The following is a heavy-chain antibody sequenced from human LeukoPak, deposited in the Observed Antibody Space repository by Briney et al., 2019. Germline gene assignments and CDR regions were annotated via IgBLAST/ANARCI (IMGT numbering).Heavy chain of an antibody. J-gene: IGHJ6*03. Sequence: PGGSLRLSCAASGFTFSDYYMSWIRQAPGKGLEWVSYISSSGSTIYYADSVKGRFTISRDNAKNSLYLQMNSLRAEDTAVYYCARTNYDFWSGYLEGNYYYYMDVWGKGTMVTVSS. CDR1: GFTFSDYY. CDR3: ARTNYDFWSGYLEGNYYYYMDV. CDR2: ISSSGSTI. D-gene: IGHD3-3*01. V-gene: IGHV3-11*04.